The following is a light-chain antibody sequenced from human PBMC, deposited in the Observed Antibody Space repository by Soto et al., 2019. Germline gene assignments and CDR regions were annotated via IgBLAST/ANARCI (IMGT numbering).Light chain of an antibody. CDR3: SSYTSSSTPLV. CDR1: SSDVGGYNY. J-gene: IGLJ2*01. V-gene: IGLV2-14*01. CDR2: DVC. Sequence: QSALTQPASVSGSPGQSITISCTGTSSDVGGYNYVSWYQQHPGKAPKLMIYDVCNRPSGVSNRFSGSKSGNTASLTISGLQDEDEADYYCSSYTSSSTPLVFGGGTKLTVL.